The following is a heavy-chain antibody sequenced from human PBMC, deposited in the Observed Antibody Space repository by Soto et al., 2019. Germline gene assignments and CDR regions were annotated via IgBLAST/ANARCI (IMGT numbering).Heavy chain of an antibody. CDR1: GFTFDDCA. Sequence: EVQLEESGGALVQPGRSLRLSCAASGFTFDDCAMHWVRQVLGKGLEWVSSISWNSGNIGYADSVKGRFTPSRDNAKNSLYLQMNSLRPEDTALYYCVRSKGGYSYGTPFDYWGQGTLVTVSS. V-gene: IGHV3-9*01. J-gene: IGHJ4*02. CDR3: VRSKGGYSYGTPFDY. D-gene: IGHD5-18*01. CDR2: ISWNSGNI.